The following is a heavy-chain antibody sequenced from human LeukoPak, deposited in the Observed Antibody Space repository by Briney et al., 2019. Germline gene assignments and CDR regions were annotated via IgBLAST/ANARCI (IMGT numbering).Heavy chain of an antibody. CDR2: IYYGGST. D-gene: IGHD3-3*01. CDR3: ARAGQGDFWSGLRYFDY. Sequence: SETLSLTCTVSGGSISDYYCSWIRQSPGKGLEWIGYIYYGGSTNYNPSLMSRVTISVDTSKNHFSLKLSSVTAADTAVYYCARAGQGDFWSGLRYFDYWGQGTQVTVSS. J-gene: IGHJ4*02. V-gene: IGHV4-59*01. CDR1: GGSISDYY.